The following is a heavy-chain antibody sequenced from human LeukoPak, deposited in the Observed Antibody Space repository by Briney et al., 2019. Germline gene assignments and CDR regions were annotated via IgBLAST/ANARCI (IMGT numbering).Heavy chain of an antibody. J-gene: IGHJ5*02. CDR2: ISHRGST. CDR3: ARGAEDYVWGSYPNWFDP. Sequence: SETLSLTCAVYGGSFSGYYRNWIRQPPGKGLEWIGEISHRGSTNYNPSLKSRVTISVDTSRSQFSLKLSSVTAADTAVYYCARGAEDYVWGSYPNWFDPWGQGTLVTVSS. V-gene: IGHV4-34*01. CDR1: GGSFSGYY. D-gene: IGHD3-16*01.